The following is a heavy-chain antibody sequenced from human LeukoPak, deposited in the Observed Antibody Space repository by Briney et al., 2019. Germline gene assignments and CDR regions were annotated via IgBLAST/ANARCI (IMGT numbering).Heavy chain of an antibody. D-gene: IGHD3-22*01. V-gene: IGHV3-30*04. CDR2: ISYDGSNK. CDR3: ARGDLRYYYDSSGPGDY. CDR1: GFTFSSYA. J-gene: IGHJ4*02. Sequence: GGSLRLSCAASGFTFSSYAMHWVRQAPGKGLEWVAVISYDGSNKYYADSVKGRFTISRDNSKNTLYLQMNSLRAEDTAVYYCARGDLRYYYDSSGPGDYWGQGTLVTVSS.